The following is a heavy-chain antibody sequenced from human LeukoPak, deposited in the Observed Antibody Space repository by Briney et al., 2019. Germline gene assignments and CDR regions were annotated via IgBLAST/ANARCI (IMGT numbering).Heavy chain of an antibody. V-gene: IGHV3-21*01. CDR3: ARLYDGSAYHADHFDY. D-gene: IGHD3-22*01. Sequence: KSGGSLRLSCAASGFTFSAYNMNWVRRTPGKGLEWVSSITTSSSYMFYADSVRGRFTISRDNAENSLYLQMNSLRAEDTAVYYCARLYDGSAYHADHFDYWGQGTLVIVSS. CDR2: ITTSSSYM. CDR1: GFTFSAYN. J-gene: IGHJ4*02.